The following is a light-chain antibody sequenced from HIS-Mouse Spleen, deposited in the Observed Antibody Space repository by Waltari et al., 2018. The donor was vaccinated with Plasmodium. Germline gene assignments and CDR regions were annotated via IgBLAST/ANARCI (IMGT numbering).Light chain of an antibody. CDR1: QSVSSN. J-gene: IGKJ3*01. CDR3: QQYNNWSFT. V-gene: IGKV3-15*01. CDR2: GAS. Sequence: EIVMTQSPATLSGSPGERATLSCRASQSVSSNLAGYQQKPGQAPRLLIYGASTRATGIPARFSGSGSGTEFTLTISSLQSEDFAVYYCQQYNNWSFTFGPGTKVDIK.